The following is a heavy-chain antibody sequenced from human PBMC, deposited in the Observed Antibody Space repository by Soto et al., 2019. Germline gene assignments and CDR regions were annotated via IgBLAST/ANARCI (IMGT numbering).Heavy chain of an antibody. Sequence: PSDSLALACTVCGGSVNTFYWTGVRQPAGKGLEWIGRIFSSGSTSFNPSLESRVAMSVDTSKNHFSLNLSSVTAADMAVYYCAREGSYSAYNFAHGIQLWSFDFWGQGALVTVSS. J-gene: IGHJ4*02. CDR1: GGSVNTFY. CDR3: AREGSYSAYNFAHGIQLWSFDF. D-gene: IGHD5-12*01. V-gene: IGHV4-4*07. CDR2: IFSSGST.